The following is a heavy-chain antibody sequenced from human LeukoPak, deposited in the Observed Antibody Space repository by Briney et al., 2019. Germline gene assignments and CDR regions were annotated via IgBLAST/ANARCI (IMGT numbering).Heavy chain of an antibody. CDR2: ISGSGGST. D-gene: IGHD2-15*01. J-gene: IGHJ4*02. V-gene: IGHV3-23*01. Sequence: GGSLRLSCAASGFTFSSYAMSWVRQAPGKGLEWVSAISGSGGSTYYADSVKGRFTISRDNSKNTLYLQMNSLRAEDTAVYFCAKVPREGYCSGGSCYVFYFDYWGQGTLVTVSS. CDR1: GFTFSSYA. CDR3: AKVPREGYCSGGSCYVFYFDY.